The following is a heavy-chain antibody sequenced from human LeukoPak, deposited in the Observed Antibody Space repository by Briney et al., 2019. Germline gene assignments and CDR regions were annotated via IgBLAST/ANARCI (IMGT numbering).Heavy chain of an antibody. CDR2: MYYSGST. D-gene: IGHD3-3*01. V-gene: IGHV4-59*01. Sequence: SETLSLTCTVSGGSISSYYWSWIRQPPGKGLEWIGYMYYSGSTNYSPSLKSRVTTSVDTSKNQFSLKLSSVTAADTAVYYCARSPYDFWSGKYYYYYMDVWGKGTTVTVSS. CDR3: ARSPYDFWSGKYYYYYMDV. CDR1: GGSISSYY. J-gene: IGHJ6*03.